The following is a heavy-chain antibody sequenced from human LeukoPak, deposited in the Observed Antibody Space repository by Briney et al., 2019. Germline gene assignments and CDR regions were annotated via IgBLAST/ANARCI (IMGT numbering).Heavy chain of an antibody. CDR3: AKDLIDWNDLSAFDY. CDR2: ISGSGGST. CDR1: GFTFSSYA. Sequence: GGSLRLSCAASGFTFSSYAMSWVRQAPGKGLEWVSAISGSGGSTYYADSVKGRFTISRDNSKNTLYLQMNSLRAEDTAVYYCAKDLIDWNDLSAFDYWGQGTLVTVSS. J-gene: IGHJ4*02. D-gene: IGHD1-1*01. V-gene: IGHV3-23*01.